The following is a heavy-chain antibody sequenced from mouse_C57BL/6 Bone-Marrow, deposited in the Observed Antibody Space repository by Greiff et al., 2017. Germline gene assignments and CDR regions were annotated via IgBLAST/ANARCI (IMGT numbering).Heavy chain of an antibody. CDR2: ILPGSGST. Sequence: VQLLQSGAELMKPGASVKLSCKATGYTFTGYWIEWVKQRPGHGLEWIGEILPGSGSTNYNEKFKGKATFTADTSSTTSYMQLSSLTTEDSAIYCGAICYGSRYWYFDFWGTGTTVTVSS. J-gene: IGHJ1*03. CDR1: GYTFTGYW. D-gene: IGHD1-1*01. CDR3: AICYGSRYWYFDF. V-gene: IGHV1-9*01.